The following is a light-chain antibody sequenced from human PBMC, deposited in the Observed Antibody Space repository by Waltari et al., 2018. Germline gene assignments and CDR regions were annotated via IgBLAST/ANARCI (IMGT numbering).Light chain of an antibody. CDR2: AAA. Sequence: AIRVTQSPSSLSASTGDRVTITCRASQGISSYLAWYQQKPGKAPKLLIYAAATGQSGGPSRVSGSGSGTDFTLTISCLQSDDFATYYCQQYYSYPRTFGQGTKVEIK. CDR1: QGISSY. CDR3: QQYYSYPRT. J-gene: IGKJ1*01. V-gene: IGKV1-8*01.